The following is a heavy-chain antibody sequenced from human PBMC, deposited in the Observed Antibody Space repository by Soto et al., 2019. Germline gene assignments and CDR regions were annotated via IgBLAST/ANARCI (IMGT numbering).Heavy chain of an antibody. CDR3: ARNVYNWNFDY. Sequence: VKVSFKASGYTFTSYGISWLLQAPGQVLEWMGWISAYNGNTNYAQKLQGRVTMTTDTSTSTAYMELRSLRSDDTAVYYCARNVYNWNFDYWGQGTLVTVSS. CDR1: GYTFTSYG. D-gene: IGHD1-20*01. J-gene: IGHJ4*02. V-gene: IGHV1-18*01. CDR2: ISAYNGNT.